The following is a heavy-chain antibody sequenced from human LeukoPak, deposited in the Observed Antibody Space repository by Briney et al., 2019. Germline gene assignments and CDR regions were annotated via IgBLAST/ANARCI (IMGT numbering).Heavy chain of an antibody. J-gene: IGHJ4*02. CDR1: GGSFSGYY. V-gene: IGHV4-34*01. CDR3: ARVSAAMVSYDY. D-gene: IGHD2-2*01. Sequence: SKTLSLTCAVYGGSFSGYYWSWIRQPPGKGLEWIGEINHSGSTNYNPSLKSRVTISVDTSKNQFSLKLSSVTAADTAVYYCARVSAAMVSYDYWGQGTLVTVSS. CDR2: INHSGST.